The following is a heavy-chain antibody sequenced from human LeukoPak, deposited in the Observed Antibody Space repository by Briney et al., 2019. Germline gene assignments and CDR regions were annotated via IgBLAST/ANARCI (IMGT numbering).Heavy chain of an antibody. CDR3: GRDPYYDALDY. Sequence: LPGGSLRLSCAASGFTFDDYAMHWVRQAPGKGLEWVANIKDDGGEKYYVDSVKGRFTISRDNTKNLLFLQMNNLRAEDTAVYYCGRDPYYDALDYWGQGTLVTVSS. J-gene: IGHJ4*02. CDR2: IKDDGGEK. V-gene: IGHV3-7*01. CDR1: GFTFDDYA. D-gene: IGHD3-22*01.